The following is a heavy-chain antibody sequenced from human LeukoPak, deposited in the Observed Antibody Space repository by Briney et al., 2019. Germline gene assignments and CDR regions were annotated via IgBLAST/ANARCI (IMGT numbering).Heavy chain of an antibody. D-gene: IGHD3-3*01. CDR1: GFTFSSYA. Sequence: GGSLRLPCAASGFTFSSYAMSWVRQAPGKGLEWVSAISGSGGSTYYADSVKGRFTISRDNSKNTLYLQMNSLRAEDTAVYYCAKAVSFGVASSGFDYWGQGTLVTVSS. J-gene: IGHJ4*02. CDR3: AKAVSFGVASSGFDY. V-gene: IGHV3-23*01. CDR2: ISGSGGST.